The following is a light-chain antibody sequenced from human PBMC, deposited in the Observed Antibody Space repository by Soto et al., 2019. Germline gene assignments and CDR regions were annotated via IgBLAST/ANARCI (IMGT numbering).Light chain of an antibody. J-gene: IGKJ5*01. CDR2: GAS. CDR1: QSVGNN. CDR3: QQYGSSPQIT. Sequence: EIVMTQSPGTLSVSPGERATLSCRASQSVGNNLAWYQQKPGQAPRLLIHGASIRATGVPDRFSGSGSGTDFTFTISRLEPEDFAVYYCQQYGSSPQITFGQGTRLEIK. V-gene: IGKV3-20*01.